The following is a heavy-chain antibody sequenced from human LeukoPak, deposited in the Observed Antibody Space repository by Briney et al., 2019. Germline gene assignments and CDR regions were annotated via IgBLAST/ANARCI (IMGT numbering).Heavy chain of an antibody. D-gene: IGHD2-2*01. CDR1: GFTYRDYT. Sequence: GGSLRLSCAASGFTYRDYTMNWVRQAPGKGLEWVSAISKSGTYIKYADSVKGRFTVSRDNAKNSLFLQMNSLRVEDTAVYFCAREVGYCSSTSCRYYYYYGMDVWGQGTTVTVSS. V-gene: IGHV3-21*01. CDR3: AREVGYCSSTSCRYYYYYGMDV. J-gene: IGHJ6*02. CDR2: ISKSGTYI.